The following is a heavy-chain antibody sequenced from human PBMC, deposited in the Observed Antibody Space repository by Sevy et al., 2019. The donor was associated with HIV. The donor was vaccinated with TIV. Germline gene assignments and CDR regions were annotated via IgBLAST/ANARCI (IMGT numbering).Heavy chain of an antibody. V-gene: IGHV4-59*01. Sequence: RSTNYNPSLKSRVTISVDTSKNQISLKLRSVTAADTAVYYCARTSAYYYYAVDVWGQGTTVTVSS. CDR3: ARTSAYYYYAVDV. D-gene: IGHD2-2*01. J-gene: IGHJ6*02. CDR2: RST.